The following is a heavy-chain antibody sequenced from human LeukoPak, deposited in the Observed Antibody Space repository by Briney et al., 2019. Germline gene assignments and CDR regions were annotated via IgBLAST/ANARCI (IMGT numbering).Heavy chain of an antibody. CDR1: GFTFSSYS. V-gene: IGHV3-21*01. D-gene: IGHD3-3*01. CDR2: ISSSSGSR. J-gene: IGHJ4*02. CDR3: ARELRFLEWLLTDY. Sequence: PGGSLRLSCAVTGFTFSSYSMNWVRQAPGKGLEWVSYISSSSGSRYYTDSVKGRFTISRDNAKNSLFLQMNSLRAEDTAVYYCARELRFLEWLLTDYWGQGTLVTVSS.